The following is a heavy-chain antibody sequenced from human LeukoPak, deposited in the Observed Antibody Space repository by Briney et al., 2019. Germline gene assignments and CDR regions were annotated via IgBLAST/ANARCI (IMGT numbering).Heavy chain of an antibody. CDR3: AKGPRSYDFWSGYYVADAFDI. J-gene: IGHJ3*02. CDR2: IIGSGGST. D-gene: IGHD3-3*01. CDR1: GFTFSTYA. Sequence: GGSLRLSCAASGFTFSTYAMSWVSQAPGKGLEWVSAIIGSGGSTYYADSVKGRFTISRDNSKNTLYLQMNSLRAEDTAVYYCAKGPRSYDFWSGYYVADAFDIWGQGTMVTVSS. V-gene: IGHV3-23*01.